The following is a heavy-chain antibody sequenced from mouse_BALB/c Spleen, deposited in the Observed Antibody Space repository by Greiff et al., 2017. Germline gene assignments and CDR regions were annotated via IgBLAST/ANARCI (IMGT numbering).Heavy chain of an antibody. V-gene: IGHV8-12*01. J-gene: IGHJ2*01. D-gene: IGHD2-4*01. CDR2: IYWDDDK. CDR1: GFSLSTSGMG. CDR3: ARRAGMYDYDDY. Sequence: QVTLKESGPGILQPSQTLSLTCSFSGFSLSTSGMGVSWIRQPSGKGLEWLAHIYWDDDKRYNPSLKSRLTISKDTSSNQVFLKITSVDTADTATYYCARRAGMYDYDDYWGQGTTLTVSS.